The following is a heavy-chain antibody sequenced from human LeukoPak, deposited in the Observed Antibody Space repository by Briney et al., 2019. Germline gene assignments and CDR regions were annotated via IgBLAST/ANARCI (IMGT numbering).Heavy chain of an antibody. J-gene: IGHJ6*04. CDR3: AKSDCSSTSCSYYYYYGMDV. Sequence: AGGSLRLSCAASGITLSSYAMSWVRQAPGKGLEWVSAISGSGGSTYYADSVKGRFTISRDNSKNTLYLQMNSLRAEDTAVYYCAKSDCSSTSCSYYYYYGMDVWGKGTTVTVSS. D-gene: IGHD2-2*01. CDR2: ISGSGGST. CDR1: GITLSSYA. V-gene: IGHV3-23*01.